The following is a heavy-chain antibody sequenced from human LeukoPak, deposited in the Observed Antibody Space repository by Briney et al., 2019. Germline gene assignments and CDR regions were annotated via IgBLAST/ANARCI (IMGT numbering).Heavy chain of an antibody. D-gene: IGHD2-2*01. V-gene: IGHV4-59*12. CDR3: ARRLDCRSTSCYEHIAVPGEPFDY. CDR1: GGSISSYY. Sequence: SETLSLTCTVSGGSISSYYWSWIRQPPGKGLEWIGYIYYSGSTNYNPSLKSRVTISVDTSKNQFSLKLSSVTAADTAAYYCARRLDCRSTSCYEHIAVPGEPFDYWGQGTLVTVSS. CDR2: IYYSGST. J-gene: IGHJ4*02.